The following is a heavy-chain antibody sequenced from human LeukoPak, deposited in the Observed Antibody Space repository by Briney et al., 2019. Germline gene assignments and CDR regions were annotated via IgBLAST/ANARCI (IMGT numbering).Heavy chain of an antibody. V-gene: IGHV4-39*02. D-gene: IGHD5-18*01. Sequence: SETLSLTCAVSGGSISTSSNYWGWIRQPPGKGLEWIGNIYYSGSTDYNPSLKSRVTISVDTSKNQFSLKLSSVTAADTAVYYCARDKQPGDYWGQGTLVTVSS. CDR2: IYYSGST. CDR1: GGSISTSSNY. J-gene: IGHJ4*02. CDR3: ARDKQPGDY.